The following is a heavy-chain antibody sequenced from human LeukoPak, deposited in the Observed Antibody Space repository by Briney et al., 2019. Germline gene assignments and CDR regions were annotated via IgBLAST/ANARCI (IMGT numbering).Heavy chain of an antibody. V-gene: IGHV3-23*01. CDR1: GFTVRGNY. D-gene: IGHD3-10*01. J-gene: IGHJ4*02. Sequence: PVGSLRLSCAVSGFTVRGNYMSCVRPAPREGLGWGSTISGIGDNKYYADSVKGRFTISRDNYKNTLYLQMNSLRAEDTAVYYCARVTYGSGTYGAFDYWGQGTLVTVSS. CDR2: ISGIGDNK. CDR3: ARVTYGSGTYGAFDY.